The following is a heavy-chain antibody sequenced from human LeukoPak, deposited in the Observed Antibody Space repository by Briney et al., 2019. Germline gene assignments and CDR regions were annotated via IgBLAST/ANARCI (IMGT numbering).Heavy chain of an antibody. CDR1: GYTFTSYG. J-gene: IGHJ3*02. Sequence: ASVKVSCKASGYTFTSYGISWVRQAPGQGLEWMGWISAYNGNTNYAQKLQGRVTMTTDTSTSTAYMELSRLRSDDTAVYYCARELPRWKQWLAVNDAFDIWGQGTMVTVSS. D-gene: IGHD6-19*01. V-gene: IGHV1-18*01. CDR3: ARELPRWKQWLAVNDAFDI. CDR2: ISAYNGNT.